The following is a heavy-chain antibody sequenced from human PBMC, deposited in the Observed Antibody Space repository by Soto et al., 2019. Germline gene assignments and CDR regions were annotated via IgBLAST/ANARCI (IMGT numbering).Heavy chain of an antibody. CDR3: ARRTVNTRTFYSGLKTHCFDY. CDR2: IYYSGST. CDR1: GDSMSSSDYY. D-gene: IGHD6-19*01. V-gene: IGHV4-39*01. Sequence: QLQLHESGPGLVKPSETLSLTCAVSGDSMSSSDYYWGWIRQPPGKGLEWIGSIYYSGSTYYNPSLQSRVAISVDTSKNQFSLKLKSVTAADTAIYYCARRTVNTRTFYSGLKTHCFDYWGQGAPVTVSS. J-gene: IGHJ4*02.